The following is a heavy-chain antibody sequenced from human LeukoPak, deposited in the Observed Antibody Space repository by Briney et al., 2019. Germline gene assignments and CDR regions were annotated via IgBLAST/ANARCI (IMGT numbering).Heavy chain of an antibody. Sequence: GGSLRLSCAATGLSVSSNLMSWVRQAPGKGLEWASVIYGGGSTYYADSVKGRFTISRDTPKNTLYLQMNSLRVEDTAVYYCASWPVGWYGEDSWGQGTLVTVSS. D-gene: IGHD6-19*01. CDR3: ASWPVGWYGEDS. V-gene: IGHV3-53*01. CDR2: IYGGGST. CDR1: GLSVSSNL. J-gene: IGHJ4*02.